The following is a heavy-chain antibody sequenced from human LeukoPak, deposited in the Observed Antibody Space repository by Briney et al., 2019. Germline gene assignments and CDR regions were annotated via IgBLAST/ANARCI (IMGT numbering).Heavy chain of an antibody. CDR1: GYSFTSYW. CDR3: ARPRTPYSSTSPFDY. Sequence: GESLKISCKGSGYSFTSYWIGWVRPMPGKGLEWMGIIYPGDSDTRYSPSFQGQVTISADKSISTAYLQWSSLKASDTAMYYCARPRTPYSSTSPFDYWGQGTLVTVSS. J-gene: IGHJ4*02. D-gene: IGHD6-13*01. V-gene: IGHV5-51*01. CDR2: IYPGDSDT.